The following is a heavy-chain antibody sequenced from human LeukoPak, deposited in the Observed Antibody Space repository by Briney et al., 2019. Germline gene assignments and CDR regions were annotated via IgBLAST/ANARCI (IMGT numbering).Heavy chain of an antibody. V-gene: IGHV3-30*03. J-gene: IGHJ6*02. CDR1: GFTFSSYG. CDR2: MTYDGINK. CDR3: AREGNYYDMDV. Sequence: AGGSLRLSCAASGFTFSSYGMHWVRQAPGKGLEWVAFMTYDGINKYYADSVKGRFTISRDNSKNTLYLQMNSLRAEDTAVYYCAREGNYYDMDVWGQGTTVTVSS.